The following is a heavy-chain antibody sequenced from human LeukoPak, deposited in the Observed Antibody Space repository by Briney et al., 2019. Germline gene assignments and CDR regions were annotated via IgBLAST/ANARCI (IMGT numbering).Heavy chain of an antibody. CDR3: ARAFSSIQPLDY. CDR2: IHPDGGST. D-gene: IGHD6-19*01. CDR1: GYNFNDYY. J-gene: IGHJ4*02. Sequence: ASVKVSCKASGYNFNDYYIYWVRQAPGHGLESMGYIHPDGGSTNYAQKFQGRVTMTSDMSTNTVYMELRSLRSEDTAMYYCARAFSSIQPLDYWGQGTLVTVSS. V-gene: IGHV1-46*02.